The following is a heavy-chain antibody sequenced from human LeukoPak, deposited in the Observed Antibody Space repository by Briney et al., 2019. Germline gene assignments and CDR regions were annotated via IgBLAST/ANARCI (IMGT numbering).Heavy chain of an antibody. CDR1: GFTFSSYA. D-gene: IGHD2-21*02. V-gene: IGHV3-30*04. CDR3: ATACGGDCYSDY. J-gene: IGHJ4*02. Sequence: GRSLSLSCAASGFTFSSYAMHWVRQAPGKGLEWVAVISYDGSNKYYADSVKGRFTISRDNSKNTLYLQMNSLRAEDTAVYYCATACGGDCYSDYWGQGTLVTVSS. CDR2: ISYDGSNK.